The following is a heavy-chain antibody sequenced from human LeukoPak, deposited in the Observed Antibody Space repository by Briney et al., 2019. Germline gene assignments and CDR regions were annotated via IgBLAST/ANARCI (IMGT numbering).Heavy chain of an antibody. CDR1: GGTFSSYA. CDR2: IIPIFGTA. V-gene: IGHV1-69*05. J-gene: IGHJ5*02. Sequence: SVKVSCKASGGTFSSYAVSWVRQAPGQGLEWMGGIIPIFGTANYAQKFQGRVTITTDESTSTAYMELSILRSEDAAVYYCARVPGGNWNDESLKTRNWFDPWGQGTLVTVSS. CDR3: ARVPGGNWNDESLKTRNWFDP. D-gene: IGHD1-20*01.